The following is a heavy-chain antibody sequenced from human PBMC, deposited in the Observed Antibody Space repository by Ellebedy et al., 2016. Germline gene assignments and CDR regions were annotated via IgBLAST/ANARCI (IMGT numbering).Heavy chain of an antibody. CDR1: GYSFTSYW. CDR2: IYPGDSDT. Sequence: ASVKVSCKGSGYSFTSYWIGWVRQMPGKGLEWMGIIYPGDSDTRYSPSFQGQVTISADKSISTAYLQWSSLKASDTAMYYCARGYYDSSGYYSNWGQGTLVTVSS. D-gene: IGHD3-22*01. V-gene: IGHV5-51*01. J-gene: IGHJ4*02. CDR3: ARGYYDSSGYYSN.